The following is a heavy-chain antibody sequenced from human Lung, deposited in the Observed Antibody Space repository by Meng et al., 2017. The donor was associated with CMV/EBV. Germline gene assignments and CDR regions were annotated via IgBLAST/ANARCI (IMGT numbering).Heavy chain of an antibody. V-gene: IGHV1-69*13. J-gene: IGHJ4*02. Sequence: QVQLVQFGGGVKKPGSSVKVACKTSGDSFSTQTFSWVRQAPGQGLEWMGGLIAVFDKTKAAPRFQDRVTFTADESTSTAYMELSSLTFDDTAVYFCARGRRNEPLFDYWGQGTLVTVSS. CDR2: LIAVFDKT. CDR3: ARGRRNEPLFDY. CDR1: GDSFSTQT. D-gene: IGHD1-14*01.